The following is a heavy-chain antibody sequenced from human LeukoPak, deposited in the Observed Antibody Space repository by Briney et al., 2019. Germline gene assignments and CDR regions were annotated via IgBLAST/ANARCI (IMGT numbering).Heavy chain of an antibody. Sequence: ASVKVSCKASGYTFTSYGISWVRQAPGQGLEWRGWISAYNGNTNYAQKLQGRVTMTTDTSTSTAYMELRSLRSDDTAVYYCARTRARSYYDFWSGYYTVGYHYWGQGTLVTVSS. CDR2: ISAYNGNT. D-gene: IGHD3-3*01. CDR3: ARTRARSYYDFWSGYYTVGYHY. V-gene: IGHV1-18*01. CDR1: GYTFTSYG. J-gene: IGHJ4*02.